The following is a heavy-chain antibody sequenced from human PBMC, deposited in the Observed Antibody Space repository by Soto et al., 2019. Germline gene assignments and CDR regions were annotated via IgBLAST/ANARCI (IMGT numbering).Heavy chain of an antibody. CDR1: GFTFNTYA. Sequence: GGSLRLSCAASGFTFNTYAMMWVRQAPGQGLEWVSTISGSGGSIYYADSVKGRFTISRDNSKNTLYLQMNSLRVEDTALYYCAEQVCWGHGILVTVSS. CDR3: AEQVC. V-gene: IGHV3-23*01. CDR2: ISGSGGSI. J-gene: IGHJ4*01. D-gene: IGHD1-20*01.